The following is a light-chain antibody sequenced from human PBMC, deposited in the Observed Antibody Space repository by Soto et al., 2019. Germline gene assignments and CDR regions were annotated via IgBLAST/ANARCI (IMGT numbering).Light chain of an antibody. Sequence: DIQMTQSPSTLSASVGDRVTITCRASQSISSWLAWYQQKPGKAPKVLIYKASSLESGVPSRFSGSGSGTELTLTFSSLQPDDFATYYCQQYNSYWTFGQGTKVEIK. CDR1: QSISSW. CDR3: QQYNSYWT. V-gene: IGKV1-5*03. CDR2: KAS. J-gene: IGKJ1*01.